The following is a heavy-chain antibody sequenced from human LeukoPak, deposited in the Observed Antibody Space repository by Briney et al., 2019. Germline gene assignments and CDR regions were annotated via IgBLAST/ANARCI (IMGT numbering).Heavy chain of an antibody. D-gene: IGHD4-17*01. CDR3: ARTRDYGDYYFQY. Sequence: DTLSLTCTVSGGSISSSSYYWGWIRQPPGKGLEWIGNLYYSGSPYYNPSLKSRVTISVDTSKNQYSLKLSSVSAADTAVYYCARTRDYGDYYFQYWGQGT. V-gene: IGHV4-39*01. CDR2: LYYSGSP. CDR1: GGSISSSSYY. J-gene: IGHJ1*01.